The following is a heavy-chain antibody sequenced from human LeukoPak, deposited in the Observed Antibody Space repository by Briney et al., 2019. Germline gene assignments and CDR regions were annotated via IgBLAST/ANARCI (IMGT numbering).Heavy chain of an antibody. CDR2: IYTSGST. J-gene: IGHJ6*02. CDR3: ARGFDFWSGYYTPNYYGMDV. CDR1: GGSISSYY. D-gene: IGHD3-3*01. Sequence: SETLSLTCTVSGGSISSYYWSWIRQPAGKGLEWIGRIYTSGSTNYNPSHKSRVTMSVDTSKNQFSLKLSSVTAADTAVYYCARGFDFWSGYYTPNYYGMDVWGQGTTVTVSS. V-gene: IGHV4-4*07.